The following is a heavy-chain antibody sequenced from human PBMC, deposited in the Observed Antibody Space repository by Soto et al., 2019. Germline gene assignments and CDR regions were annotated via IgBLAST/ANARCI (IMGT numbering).Heavy chain of an antibody. CDR2: VNYNGNT. CDR3: ARGGGYCGGGSCYDDF. D-gene: IGHD2-15*01. J-gene: IGHJ4*02. V-gene: IGHV4-34*02. Sequence: QVQLRQWGAGLLKPSETLSRTCAVYGGTFSGYFWTWIRQTPGKGLEWIGEVNYNGNTKYNPSLKSRVTISVDTSKTQFSLKVHSVTAVDTAVYYCARGGGYCGGGSCYDDFWGQGTLVTVSS. CDR1: GGTFSGYF.